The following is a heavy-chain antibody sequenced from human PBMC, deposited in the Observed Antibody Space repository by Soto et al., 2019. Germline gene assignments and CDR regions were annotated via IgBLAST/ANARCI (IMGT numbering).Heavy chain of an antibody. V-gene: IGHV3-23*01. J-gene: IGHJ1*01. Sequence: GGSLRLSCVASRFTFSDYAMTWVRKAPGKGLEWVSVISATGATTYYADSVRGRFTISRDNSKNTLTLQMNDLRVGDTAVIYCAKGRKSTEKDIAVMLAAASSIQHWGQGTLVTVSS. CDR2: ISATGATT. D-gene: IGHD2-15*01. CDR3: AKGRKSTEKDIAVMLAAASSIQH. CDR1: RFTFSDYA.